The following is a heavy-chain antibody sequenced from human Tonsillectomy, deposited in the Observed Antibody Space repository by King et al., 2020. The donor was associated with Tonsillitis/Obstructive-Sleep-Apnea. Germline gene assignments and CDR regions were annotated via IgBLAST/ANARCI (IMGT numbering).Heavy chain of an antibody. D-gene: IGHD2-21*01. CDR1: GVSISSYY. J-gene: IGHJ1*01. V-gene: IGHV4-59*01. CDR2: IYNAGTT. Sequence: VQLQESGPGLVKPSETLSLSCTVSGVSISSYYWSWIRQPPGKGLEWIGYIYNAGTTSYNPPLKTRVAMSVDTSKNQFSLKLTSVTAADTAVYYCARYAYCGGDCYSGHFQHWGQGTLVTVSS. CDR3: ARYAYCGGDCYSGHFQH.